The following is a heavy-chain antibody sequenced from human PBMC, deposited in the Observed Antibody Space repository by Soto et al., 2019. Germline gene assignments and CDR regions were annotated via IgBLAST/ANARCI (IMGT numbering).Heavy chain of an antibody. CDR3: ARESSVLLWCGDHPHAFDI. CDR2: IWYDGSNK. D-gene: IGHD3-10*01. V-gene: IGHV3-33*01. Sequence: PGGSLRLSCAASGFTFSSYGMHWVRQAPGKGLEWVAVIWYDGSNKYYADTVKGRFTISRDNSKNTLYLQMTCLRAEDTAVYYCARESSVLLWCGDHPHAFDIWGQGTTVTVSS. CDR1: GFTFSSYG. J-gene: IGHJ3*02.